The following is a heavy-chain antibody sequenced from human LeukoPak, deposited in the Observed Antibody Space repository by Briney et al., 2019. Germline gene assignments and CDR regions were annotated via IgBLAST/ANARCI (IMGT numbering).Heavy chain of an antibody. CDR3: ARVPDEKFGEFGSYYYYGMYV. D-gene: IGHD3-10*01. V-gene: IGHV1-8*01. CDR2: MNPNSGNT. J-gene: IGHJ6*02. CDR1: GYTFTSYD. Sequence: ASVKVSCKASGYTFTSYDINWVRQATGQGLEWMGWMNPNSGNTGYAQKFQGRVTMTRNTSISTAYMELSSLRSEDSAVYYCARVPDEKFGEFGSYYYYGMYVWGQRTTVTVSS.